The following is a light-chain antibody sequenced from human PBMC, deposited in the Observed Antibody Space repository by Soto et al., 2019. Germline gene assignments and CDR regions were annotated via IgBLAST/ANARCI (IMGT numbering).Light chain of an antibody. CDR3: QQRSNWPIT. Sequence: TLSSCTMSMSQGAGATLSCRASQRVASQYLARNPQKPGQAPRLLIYAASNRATGIPARFSGSGSGTDFTLTISSLEPEDFAVYYCQQRSNWPITSGQGTRLEIK. CDR1: QRVASQY. V-gene: IGKV3-11*01. J-gene: IGKJ5*01. CDR2: AAS.